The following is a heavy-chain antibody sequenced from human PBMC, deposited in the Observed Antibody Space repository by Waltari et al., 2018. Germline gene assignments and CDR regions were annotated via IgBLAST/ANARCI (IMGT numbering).Heavy chain of an antibody. V-gene: IGHV3-23*01. J-gene: IGHJ4*02. CDR1: GFTFSLYA. D-gene: IGHD2-2*01. CDR2: ISGRGGST. Sequence: EVQLLESGGGLVQPGGSLRLSCTASGFTFSLYAISWVGPAPGKGLEWVSAISGRGGSTYYADSVKGRFTSSRDNSKNTLYLQMNSLRAEDTAVYYCAKDLVGEGPCFDYWGQGTLVTVSS. CDR3: AKDLVGEGPCFDY.